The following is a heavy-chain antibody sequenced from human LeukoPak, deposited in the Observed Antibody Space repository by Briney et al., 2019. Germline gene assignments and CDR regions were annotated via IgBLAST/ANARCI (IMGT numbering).Heavy chain of an antibody. V-gene: IGHV1-69*13. D-gene: IGHD6-13*01. CDR1: GGTFSSYA. Sequence: ATVKVSCKASGGTFSSYAISWVRQAPGQGLEWMGGIIPIFGTANYAQKFQGRVTITADESTSTAYVELSSLRSEDTAVYYCARDMVHTAAAGNYYYYGMDVWGQGTTVTVSS. J-gene: IGHJ6*02. CDR2: IIPIFGTA. CDR3: ARDMVHTAAAGNYYYYGMDV.